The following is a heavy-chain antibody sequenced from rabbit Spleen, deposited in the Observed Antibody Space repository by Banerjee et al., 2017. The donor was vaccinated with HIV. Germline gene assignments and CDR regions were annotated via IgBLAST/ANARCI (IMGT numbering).Heavy chain of an antibody. J-gene: IGHJ4*01. Sequence: QQQLGESGGGLVKPGAFLTLTCKASGFSFSDRDVMCWVRQAPGKGLQWIACINVYTGKPVYATWAKGRCTMSRASSATVTLQMTSLTAADTATYFCARGYAYGYPGYAYGTSYFNLWGPGTLVTVS. V-gene: IGHV1S45*01. CDR3: ARGYAYGYPGYAYGTSYFNL. CDR1: GFSFSDRDV. D-gene: IGHD6-1*01. CDR2: INVYTGKP.